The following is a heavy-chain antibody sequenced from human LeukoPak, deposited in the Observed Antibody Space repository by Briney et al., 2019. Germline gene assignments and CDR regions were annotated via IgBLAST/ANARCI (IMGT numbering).Heavy chain of an antibody. CDR2: INPSGTGT. CDR3: ARGVGMGYWYYYYYMDV. D-gene: IGHD3-22*01. Sequence: ASVKVSCKASGYTITNNYMHWVRQAPGQGLEWMGVINPSGTGTSYAQKFQGRITMSRDTSTSTVYMELSSLRSEDTAVYYCARGVGMGYWYYYYYMDVWGKGTTVTISS. CDR1: GYTITNNY. V-gene: IGHV1-46*01. J-gene: IGHJ6*03.